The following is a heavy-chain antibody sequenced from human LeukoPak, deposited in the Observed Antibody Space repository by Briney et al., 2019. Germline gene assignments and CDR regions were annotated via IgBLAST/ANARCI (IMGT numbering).Heavy chain of an antibody. CDR2: ISYDGSNK. V-gene: IGHV3-30-3*01. D-gene: IGHD3-22*01. Sequence: GGSLGLSCAASGFTFSSYAMHWVRQAPGKGLEWVAVISYDGSNKYYADSVKGRFTISRDNSKNTLYLQMNSLRAEDTAVYYCWVCYDSSGYPHNFDYWGQGTLVTVSS. J-gene: IGHJ4*02. CDR3: WVCYDSSGYPHNFDY. CDR1: GFTFSSYA.